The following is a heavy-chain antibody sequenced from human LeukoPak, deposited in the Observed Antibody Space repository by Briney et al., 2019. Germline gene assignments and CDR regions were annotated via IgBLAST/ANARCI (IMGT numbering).Heavy chain of an antibody. CDR2: INPSGDST. J-gene: IGHJ5*02. CDR1: RYIFTSYY. V-gene: IGHV1-46*01. CDR3: AREGVTSWFDP. D-gene: IGHD3-10*01. Sequence: ASVKVSCKASRYIFTSYYMHWVRQAPGQGLEWMGIINPSGDSTIYAQKFQGRVTMTRDTSTSTVYMELSSLRSEDTAVYYCAREGVTSWFDPWGQGTLVTVSS.